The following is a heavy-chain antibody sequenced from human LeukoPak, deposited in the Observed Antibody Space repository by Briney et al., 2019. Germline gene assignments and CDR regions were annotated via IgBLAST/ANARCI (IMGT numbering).Heavy chain of an antibody. CDR3: ARSYDYGDYGWFDP. CDR1: GGTFSSYA. V-gene: IGHV1-69*06. D-gene: IGHD4-17*01. J-gene: IGHJ5*02. Sequence: ASVKVSCKASGGTFSSYAISWVRQAPGQGLEWMGGIIPIFGTANYAQKFQGRVTITADKSTSTAYMELSSLRSEDTAVYYCARSYDYGDYGWFDPWGQGTLVTVSS. CDR2: IIPIFGTA.